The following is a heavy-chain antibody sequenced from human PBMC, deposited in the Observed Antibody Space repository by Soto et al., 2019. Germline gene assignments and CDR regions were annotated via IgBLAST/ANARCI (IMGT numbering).Heavy chain of an antibody. V-gene: IGHV1-3*01. CDR3: ARVGAAAGPYYFDI. CDR1: GYIFTNYA. CDR2: INADNDKT. D-gene: IGHD6-13*01. J-gene: IGHJ3*02. Sequence: ASVKVSCKASGYIFTNYAMHWVRQAPGQRLEWMGWINADNDKTKYSQKFQGRVTITRDTFASTAYMELSSLRSEDTAVYYCARVGAAAGPYYFDIWGQGTMVTVSS.